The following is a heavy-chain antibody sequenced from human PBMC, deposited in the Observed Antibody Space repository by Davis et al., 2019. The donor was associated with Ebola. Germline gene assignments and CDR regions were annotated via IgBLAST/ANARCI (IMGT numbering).Heavy chain of an antibody. CDR2: ISSSSSYT. J-gene: IGHJ6*02. CDR3: ARDRPLDFFFGDYYGMDV. D-gene: IGHD3-16*01. V-gene: IGHV3-11*06. Sequence: GESLKISCAASGFTFSDYYMSWIRQAPGKGLEWVSYISSSSSYTNYADSVKGRFTISRDNAKNSLYLQMNSLRAEDTAVYYCARDRPLDFFFGDYYGMDVWGQGTTVTVS. CDR1: GFTFSDYY.